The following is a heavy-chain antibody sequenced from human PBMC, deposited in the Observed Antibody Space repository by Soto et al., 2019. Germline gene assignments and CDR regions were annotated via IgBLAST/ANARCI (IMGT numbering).Heavy chain of an antibody. V-gene: IGHV4-59*11. J-gene: IGHJ4*02. CDR1: GASISSHY. D-gene: IGHD2-15*01. Sequence: SETLSLTCTVSGASISSHYWSWIRQPPGKGLEWIGYIYYSGTTNYNPSLKSRVAMSVATSKNQFSLTLSSVTAADTAVYYCARTRTAGSCPFDSWGQGGQVTVSS. CDR2: IYYSGTT. CDR3: ARTRTAGSCPFDS.